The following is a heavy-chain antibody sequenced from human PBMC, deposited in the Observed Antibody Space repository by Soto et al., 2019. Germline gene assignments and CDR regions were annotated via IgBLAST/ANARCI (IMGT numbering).Heavy chain of an antibody. CDR2: IYYSGST. Sequence: QVQLQESGPGLVKPSETLSLTCTVSGGSISSYYWSWIRQPPGKGLEWIGYIYYSGSTNYNPSLKSRVTISVVTSKNQFSLKLSSVTAADTAVYYCASSPYYYDSSGYPYYYGMDVWGQGTTVTVSS. J-gene: IGHJ6*02. V-gene: IGHV4-59*01. D-gene: IGHD3-22*01. CDR3: ASSPYYYDSSGYPYYYGMDV. CDR1: GGSISSYY.